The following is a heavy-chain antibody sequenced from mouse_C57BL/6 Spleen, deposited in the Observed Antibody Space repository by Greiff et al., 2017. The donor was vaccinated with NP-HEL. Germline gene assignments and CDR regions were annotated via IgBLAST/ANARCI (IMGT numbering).Heavy chain of an antibody. Sequence: VHVKQSGPELVKPGDSVQISCKASGYSFTGYFMNWVMQSHGKSLEWIGRINPYNGDTFYNQKFKGKATLTVDKSSSTAHMELRSLTSEDSAVYYCARSSGNYKDYYAMDYWGQGTSVTVSS. J-gene: IGHJ4*01. CDR2: INPYNGDT. V-gene: IGHV1-20*01. CDR1: GYSFTGYF. D-gene: IGHD2-1*01. CDR3: ARSSGNYKDYYAMDY.